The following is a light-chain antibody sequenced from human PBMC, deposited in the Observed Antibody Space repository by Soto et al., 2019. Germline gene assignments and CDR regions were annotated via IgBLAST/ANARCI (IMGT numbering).Light chain of an antibody. Sequence: EIVLTQSPGTLSLSPGERAALSVRASQSVSSNNLVWYQQKPGQAPRLLIYGASYRAAGIPDRFSGSGSGTDFTLTISRLEPEDFALYYCQQYGSSPWTFGQGTKVDIK. CDR1: QSVSSNN. CDR3: QQYGSSPWT. CDR2: GAS. J-gene: IGKJ1*01. V-gene: IGKV3-20*01.